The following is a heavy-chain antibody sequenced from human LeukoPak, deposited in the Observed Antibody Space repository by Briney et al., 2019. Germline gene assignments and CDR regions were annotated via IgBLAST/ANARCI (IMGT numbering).Heavy chain of an antibody. J-gene: IGHJ4*02. CDR3: AKVQLWTSFDY. CDR1: GFTFSSYS. Sequence: GGSLRLSCAASGFTFSSYSMNWVRQAPGKGLEWVSYISSSSSTTYYADSVKGRFTISRDNSKNTLYLQMNSLRAEDTAVYYCAKVQLWTSFDYWGQGTLVTVSS. CDR2: ISSSSSTT. V-gene: IGHV3-48*01. D-gene: IGHD5-18*01.